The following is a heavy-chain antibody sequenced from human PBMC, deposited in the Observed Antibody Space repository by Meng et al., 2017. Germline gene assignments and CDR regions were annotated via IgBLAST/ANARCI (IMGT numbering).Heavy chain of an antibody. CDR3: AREDTAMVNDY. D-gene: IGHD5-18*01. V-gene: IGHV3-21*01. CDR1: GFTFSYYS. Sequence: GGSLRLSCAASGFTFSYYSMNWVRQAPGKGLEWVSSISSSSSYIYYADSVKGRFTISRDNAKNSLYLQMNSLRAEDTAVYYCAREDTAMVNDYWGQGTLVTVSS. J-gene: IGHJ4*02. CDR2: ISSSSSYI.